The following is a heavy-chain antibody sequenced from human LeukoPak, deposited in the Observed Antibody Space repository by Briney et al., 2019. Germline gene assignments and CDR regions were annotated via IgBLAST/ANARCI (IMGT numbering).Heavy chain of an antibody. D-gene: IGHD3-22*01. V-gene: IGHV3-15*01. Sequence: PGGSLRLSCAASGFTFSNAWMSWVRQAPGKGLEWVGRIKSKTDGGTTDYAAPVKGRFTISRDNAKNSLYLQMNSLRAEDTAVYYCARGTWEIYDSSGYYLGLWGQGTLVTVSS. J-gene: IGHJ4*02. CDR3: ARGTWEIYDSSGYYLGL. CDR1: GFTFSNAW. CDR2: IKSKTDGGTT.